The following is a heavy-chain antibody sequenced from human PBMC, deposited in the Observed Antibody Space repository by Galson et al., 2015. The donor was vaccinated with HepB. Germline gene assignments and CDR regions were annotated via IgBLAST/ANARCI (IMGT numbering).Heavy chain of an antibody. CDR1: GFSLSTSGMC. D-gene: IGHD2-8*01. J-gene: IGHJ6*02. V-gene: IGHV2-70*11. CDR3: ARTNGYYYYGMDV. CDR2: IDWHDDK. Sequence: PALVKPTQTLTLTCTFSGFSLSTSGMCVTWIRQSPGKALEWLARIDWHDDKYYSASLKTRLTISKDTSKDLVVLTMTKMDPVDTATYYCARTNGYYYYGMDVWGQGTTVTVSS.